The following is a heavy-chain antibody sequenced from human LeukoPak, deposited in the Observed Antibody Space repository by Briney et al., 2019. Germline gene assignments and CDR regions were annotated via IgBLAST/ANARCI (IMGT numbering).Heavy chain of an antibody. CDR1: GFTFSDYY. Sequence: GGSLRLSCAASGFTFSDYYMSWIRQAPGKGLEWVSYISSSGSTIYYADSVKGRFTISRDNAKNSLYLQMNSLRAEDTAVYYCARDYCSSTSCYEFVDYWGQGTLVTVSS. CDR3: ARDYCSSTSCYEFVDY. D-gene: IGHD2-2*01. CDR2: ISSSGSTI. V-gene: IGHV3-11*04. J-gene: IGHJ4*02.